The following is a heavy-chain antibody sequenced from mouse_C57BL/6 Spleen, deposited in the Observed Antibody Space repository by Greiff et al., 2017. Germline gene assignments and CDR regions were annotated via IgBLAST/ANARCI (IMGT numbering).Heavy chain of an antibody. CDR2: IDPNSGGT. J-gene: IGHJ3*01. CDR3: ARLPYGYDGAWFAY. Sequence: QVQLQQPGAELVKPGASVKLSCKASGYTFTRYWMHWVKQRPGRGLEGIGRIDPNSGGTKYNEKFKSKATLTVDKPSSTAYMQLSSLSSEDSAVYYCARLPYGYDGAWFAYWGQGTLVTVSA. CDR1: GYTFTRYW. V-gene: IGHV1-72*01. D-gene: IGHD2-2*01.